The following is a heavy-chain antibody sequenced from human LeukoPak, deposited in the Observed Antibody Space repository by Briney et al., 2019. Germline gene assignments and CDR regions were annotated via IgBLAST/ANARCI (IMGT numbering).Heavy chain of an antibody. CDR1: GGSISSYY. V-gene: IGHV4-59*01. CDR2: IYYSGST. CDR3: ARQSVADAFDI. Sequence: PSEALSLICTVSGGSISSYYWSWIRQPPGKGLEWIGYIYYSGSTNYNPSLKSRVTISVDTPKNQFSLKLSSVTAADTAVYYCARQSVADAFDIWGQGTMVTVSS. D-gene: IGHD5-12*01. J-gene: IGHJ3*02.